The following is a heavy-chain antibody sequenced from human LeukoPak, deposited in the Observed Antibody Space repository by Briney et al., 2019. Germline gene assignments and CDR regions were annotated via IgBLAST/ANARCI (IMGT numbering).Heavy chain of an antibody. CDR2: IHWKGIST. Sequence: GGSLRLSCAVSGFTFDDYGMSWVRQAPGKGLEWVSGIHWKGISTTYADFVKGRFIISRDNAKNSLYLQMNSLRAEDTALYYCARAEYYYDGSGYYPAAFDIWGQGTRVTVSS. D-gene: IGHD3-22*01. CDR1: GFTFDDYG. V-gene: IGHV3-20*04. J-gene: IGHJ3*02. CDR3: ARAEYYYDGSGYYPAAFDI.